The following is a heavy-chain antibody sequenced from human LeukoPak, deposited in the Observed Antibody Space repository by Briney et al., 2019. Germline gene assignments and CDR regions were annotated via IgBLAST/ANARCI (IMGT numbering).Heavy chain of an antibody. CDR1: GGSISSSSYY. CDR3: AMPYCSGGSCYDY. Sequence: SETLSLTCTVSGGSISSSSYYWGWIRQPPGKGLEWIGSIYYSGSTYYSPSLKSRVTISVDTSKNQFSLKLSSVTAADTAVYYCAMPYCSGGSCYDYWGQGTLVTVSS. CDR2: IYYSGST. V-gene: IGHV4-39*07. J-gene: IGHJ4*02. D-gene: IGHD2-15*01.